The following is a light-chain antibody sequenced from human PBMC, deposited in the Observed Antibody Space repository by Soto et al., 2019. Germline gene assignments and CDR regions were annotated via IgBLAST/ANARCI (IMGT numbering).Light chain of an antibody. V-gene: IGKV3-11*01. Sequence: EIVLTQSPATLSLSPGDRATLSCRASQSVSSHLAWFQQXPGQAPRLLIYDASNRATGIPARFSGRGSGTDFTLTISSLAPEDFAVYYCQQRSSAITFGQGTRLEIK. CDR1: QSVSSH. J-gene: IGKJ5*01. CDR3: QQRSSAIT. CDR2: DAS.